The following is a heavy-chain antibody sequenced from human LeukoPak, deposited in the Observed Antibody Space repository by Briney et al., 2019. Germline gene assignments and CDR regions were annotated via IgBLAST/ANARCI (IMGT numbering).Heavy chain of an antibody. CDR1: GGSFSDFY. V-gene: IGHV4-34*01. CDR3: ARTLVAAVQSYYYYYYMDV. D-gene: IGHD5-12*01. J-gene: IGHJ6*03. Sequence: KPSETLSLTCAVSGGSFSDFYWNWIRQPPGKGLEWIGEVNYSGSTYYNPSLKSRVIISVDTSKNQFSLKLSSVTAADTAVYYCARTLVAAVQSYYYYYYMDVWGKGTTVTISS. CDR2: VNYSGST.